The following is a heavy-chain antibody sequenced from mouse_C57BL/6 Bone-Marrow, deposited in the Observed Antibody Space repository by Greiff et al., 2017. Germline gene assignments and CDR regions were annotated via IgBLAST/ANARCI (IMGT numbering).Heavy chain of an antibody. D-gene: IGHD1-1*01. CDR2: INPSNGGT. Sequence: VQLQQPGTELVKPGASVKLSCKASGYTFTSYWMHWVKQRPGQGLEWIGNINPSNGGTNYNEKFKSKATVTVDKSSSTAYMQLSSLTSEDSAVYYGARGRSYYYGRSYGDYGGQGTTLTVSA. CDR3: ARGRSYYYGRSYGDY. V-gene: IGHV1-53*01. J-gene: IGHJ2*01. CDR1: GYTFTSYW.